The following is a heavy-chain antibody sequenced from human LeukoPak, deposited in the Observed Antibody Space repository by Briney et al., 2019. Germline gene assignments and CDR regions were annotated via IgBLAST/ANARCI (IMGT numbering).Heavy chain of an antibody. CDR3: ARVDSGNYDY. Sequence: GGSLRLSCAASGFGFSSYVMSWVRQAPGKGLEYVSSIDGSDGASYYADSVKGRFTISRDNSKNTLFLQMNSLRVEDTAVYCARVDSGNYDYWGQGTLLTVSS. D-gene: IGHD1-26*01. V-gene: IGHV3-23*01. CDR2: IDGSDGAS. CDR1: GFGFSSYV. J-gene: IGHJ4*02.